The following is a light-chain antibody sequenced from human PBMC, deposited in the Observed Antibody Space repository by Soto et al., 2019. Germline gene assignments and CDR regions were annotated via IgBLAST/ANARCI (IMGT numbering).Light chain of an antibody. CDR3: SSYAGTNNYV. CDR2: EVT. J-gene: IGLJ1*01. Sequence: QSVLTPPPSASGSPGQSVTISCTGPSRDVGGYNYVSWYQQHPGKAPKVMIYEVTKRPSGVPDRFSGSKSGNTASLTVSGLQDEDEADYYCSSYAGTNNYVFGTGTKLTVL. CDR1: SRDVGGYNY. V-gene: IGLV2-8*01.